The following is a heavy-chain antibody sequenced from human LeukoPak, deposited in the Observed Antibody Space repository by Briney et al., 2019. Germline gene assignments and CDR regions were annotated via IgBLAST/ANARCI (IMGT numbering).Heavy chain of an antibody. CDR3: ARAYEWELLSPYYFDY. V-gene: IGHV3-66*01. CDR2: IYSGGST. J-gene: IGHJ4*02. Sequence: PGGSLRLSCAASGFTVSSNYMSWVRQAPGKGLKWVSVIYSGGSTYYADSVKGRFTISRDNSKNTLYLQMNSLRAEDTAVYYCARAYEWELLSPYYFDYWGQGTLVTVSS. CDR1: GFTVSSNY. D-gene: IGHD1-26*01.